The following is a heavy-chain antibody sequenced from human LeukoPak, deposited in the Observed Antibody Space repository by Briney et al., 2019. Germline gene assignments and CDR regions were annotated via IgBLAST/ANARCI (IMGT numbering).Heavy chain of an antibody. CDR1: GYTFTDYY. J-gene: IGHJ4*02. V-gene: IGHV1-69-2*01. D-gene: IGHD6-6*01. Sequence: AASVKISCKVSGYTFTDYYMHWVQQAPGKGLEWMGLVDPEDGETIYAEKFQGRVTITADTSTDTAYMELSSLRSEDTAVYYCARDAKFRYSSSSGYYFDYWGQGTLVTVSS. CDR3: ARDAKFRYSSSSGYYFDY. CDR2: VDPEDGET.